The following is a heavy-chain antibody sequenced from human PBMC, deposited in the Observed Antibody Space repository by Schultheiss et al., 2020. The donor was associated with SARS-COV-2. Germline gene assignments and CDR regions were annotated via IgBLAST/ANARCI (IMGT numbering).Heavy chain of an antibody. D-gene: IGHD1-1*01. J-gene: IGHJ4*02. CDR2: IKSKTDGGTT. CDR1: GFTFSSYW. CDR3: TSHRAGTGMD. V-gene: IGHV3-15*01. Sequence: GGSLRLSCAASGFTFSSYWMHWVRQAPGKGLEWVGRIKSKTDGGTTDYAAPVKGRFTISRDDSKNTLYLQMNSLKTEDTAVYYCTSHRAGTGMDWGQGTLVTVSS.